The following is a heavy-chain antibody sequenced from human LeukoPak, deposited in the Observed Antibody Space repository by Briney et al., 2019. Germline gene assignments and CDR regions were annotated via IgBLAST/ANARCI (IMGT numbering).Heavy chain of an antibody. Sequence: SGPTLVKPTQTLTLTCTCSGFSLTTIGVGVGWIRQPPGMALEWFALIYWDGDKRFSPSLRSRLTITRDTSKNQVVLTMTNMDPVDTATYYCAHFLYGSWRYFFDYWGQGALVTVSS. J-gene: IGHJ4*02. D-gene: IGHD3-10*01. CDR2: IYWDGDK. CDR3: AHFLYGSWRYFFDY. CDR1: GFSLTTIGVG. V-gene: IGHV2-5*02.